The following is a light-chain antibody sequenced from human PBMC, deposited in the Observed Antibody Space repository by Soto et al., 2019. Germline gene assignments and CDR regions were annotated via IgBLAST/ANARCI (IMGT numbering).Light chain of an antibody. CDR2: AAP. CDR1: QSVTSNK. J-gene: IGKJ2*01. V-gene: IGKV3-20*01. Sequence: ENVLTQSPVTLSLSPGERATLSCRASQSVTSNKVAWFQQKPGQAPRLLIRAAPSRATGIPDRFSGSGSATDFTLTISRLEPEDFAVYYCQQYGSPPPYTFGQGTKLEIK. CDR3: QQYGSPPPYT.